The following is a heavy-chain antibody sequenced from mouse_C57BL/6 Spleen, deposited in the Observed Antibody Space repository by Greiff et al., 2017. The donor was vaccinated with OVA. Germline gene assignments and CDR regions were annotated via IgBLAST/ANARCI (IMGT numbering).Heavy chain of an antibody. Sequence: VQLQQPGAELVKPGASVKLSCKASGYTFTSYCMQWVKQRPGQGLEWIGEIAPSDRYTNYNHKFKGKATLTVDTSSSTAYMQLRSLTSEDSAVYYCARGVDSSGYFAYWGKGTLVTGSA. CDR1: GYTFTSYC. J-gene: IGHJ3*01. CDR3: ARGVDSSGYFAY. D-gene: IGHD3-2*02. CDR2: IAPSDRYT. V-gene: IGHV1-50*01.